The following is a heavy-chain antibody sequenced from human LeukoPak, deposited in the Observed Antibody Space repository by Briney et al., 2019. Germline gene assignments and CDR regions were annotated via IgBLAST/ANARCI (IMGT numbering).Heavy chain of an antibody. D-gene: IGHD4-17*01. V-gene: IGHV1-69*05. Sequence: SVKVSCKASGGTFSSYAISWVRQAPGQGLEWMGRIIPIFGTANYAQKFQGRVTITTDESTSTAYMELSSLRSEDTTVYYCAREAVTTRDFDYWGQGTLVTVSS. CDR2: IIPIFGTA. CDR3: AREAVTTRDFDY. CDR1: GGTFSSYA. J-gene: IGHJ4*02.